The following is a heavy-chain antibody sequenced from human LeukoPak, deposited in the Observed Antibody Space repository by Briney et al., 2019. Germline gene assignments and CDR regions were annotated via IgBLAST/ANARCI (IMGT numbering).Heavy chain of an antibody. Sequence: SETLSLTCTVSGGSISSYYWSWIRQPPGKGLEWIGYIYYSGSTNYNPSLKSQVTISVDTSKNQFSLKLSSVTAADTAVYYCARGGVLGWFDPWGQGTLVTVSS. CDR3: ARGGVLGWFDP. CDR1: GGSISSYY. J-gene: IGHJ5*02. CDR2: IYYSGST. D-gene: IGHD4/OR15-4a*01. V-gene: IGHV4-59*01.